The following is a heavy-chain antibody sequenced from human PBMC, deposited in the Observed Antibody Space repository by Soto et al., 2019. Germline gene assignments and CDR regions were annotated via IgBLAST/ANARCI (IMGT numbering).Heavy chain of an antibody. V-gene: IGHV3-33*01. CDR2: IYYDGSNR. CDR3: VRAFCTNGVCYYFFDS. J-gene: IGHJ4*01. Sequence: QVQLVESGGGVVQPGGSLRLSCAASGFTFGTYAMHWVRQAPGKGLEWVAVIYYDGSNRYYGDAVKGRFTISRDNSKSTLYLQMSSLRAEDTAVYYCVRAFCTNGVCYYFFDSWGHGTLVTVSS. D-gene: IGHD2-8*01. CDR1: GFTFGTYA.